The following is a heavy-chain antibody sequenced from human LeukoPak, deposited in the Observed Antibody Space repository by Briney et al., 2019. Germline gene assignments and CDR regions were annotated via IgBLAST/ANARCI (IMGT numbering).Heavy chain of an antibody. J-gene: IGHJ4*02. CDR2: IYYSGST. D-gene: IGHD6-13*01. V-gene: IGHV4-59*01. Sequence: PSETLSLTCAVYGGSFSGYYWSWIRQPPGKGLEWIGYIYYSGSTNYNPSLKSRVTISVDTSKNQFSLKLSSVTAADTAVYYCARDGRIGYSSSWRSYYFDYWGQGTLVTVSS. CDR3: ARDGRIGYSSSWRSYYFDY. CDR1: GGSFSGYY.